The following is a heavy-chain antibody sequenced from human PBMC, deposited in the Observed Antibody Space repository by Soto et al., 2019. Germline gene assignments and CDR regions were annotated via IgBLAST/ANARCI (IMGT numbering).Heavy chain of an antibody. CDR2: TQVSGDT. J-gene: IGHJ4*02. Sequence: QVQLQESGPGLVKPSQTLSLTCTVSGVSISSGGHYWSWIRQTPGKGLEWVGYTQVSGDTFYNPSLEGRISMSVDTSKNQFSLDLTSVTAADTAVYYCLRDTSWSRPYWGQGTLVTVSS. CDR1: GVSISSGGHY. D-gene: IGHD2-15*01. V-gene: IGHV4-30-4*01. CDR3: LRDTSWSRPY.